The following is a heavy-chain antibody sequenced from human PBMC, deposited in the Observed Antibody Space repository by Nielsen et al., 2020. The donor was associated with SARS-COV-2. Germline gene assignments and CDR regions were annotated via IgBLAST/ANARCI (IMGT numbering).Heavy chain of an antibody. CDR3: AKVGMEWSHYFDY. CDR2: ISSTSSPI. Sequence: GESLKISCAASGFIFSNYGMNWIRQAPGKGLEWVSYISSTSSPIYYADSVKGRFTISRDNAKNSLYLQMNSLRAEDTALYYCAKVGMEWSHYFDYWGQGTLVTVSS. CDR1: GFIFSNYG. J-gene: IGHJ4*02. V-gene: IGHV3-48*04. D-gene: IGHD3-3*01.